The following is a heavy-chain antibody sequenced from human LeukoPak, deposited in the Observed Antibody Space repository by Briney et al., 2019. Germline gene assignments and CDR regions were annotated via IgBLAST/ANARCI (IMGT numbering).Heavy chain of an antibody. D-gene: IGHD6-19*01. CDR1: GFTFSSYS. J-gene: IGHJ4*02. Sequence: GGSLRLSCAASGFTFSSYSMNWARQAPGKGLEWVCTTSYSDSVRGRFTISRDNAKNSLYLQMNSLRAEDTAIYYCTRDPNHPTYSSGWYHWGQGTLVTVSS. CDR2: TT. V-gene: IGHV3-48*04. CDR3: TRDPNHPTYSSGWYH.